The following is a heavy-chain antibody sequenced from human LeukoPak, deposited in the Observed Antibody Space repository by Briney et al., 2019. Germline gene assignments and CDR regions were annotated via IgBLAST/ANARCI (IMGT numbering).Heavy chain of an antibody. D-gene: IGHD3-22*01. Sequence: GGSLRLSCAASGFTFSSYGMSWVRQAPGKGLEWVSAISGSGGSTYYADSVKGRFTISRDNAKNSLYLQMNSLRAEDTAVYYCARGGPDYYDSSGYWTPRGRSGLAFDIWGQGTMVTVSS. J-gene: IGHJ3*02. CDR1: GFTFSSYG. CDR2: ISGSGGST. V-gene: IGHV3-23*01. CDR3: ARGGPDYYDSSGYWTPRGRSGLAFDI.